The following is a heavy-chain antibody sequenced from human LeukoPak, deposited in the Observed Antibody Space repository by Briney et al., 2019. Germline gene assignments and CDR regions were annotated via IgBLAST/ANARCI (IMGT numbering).Heavy chain of an antibody. CDR2: ISWNSGSI. Sequence: GGSLRLSCAASGFNVAAYAMYWVRQPPGKGLEWVSGISWNSGSIGYADSVKGRFTISRDNAKNSLYLQMNSLRAEDTALYYCAKEYCSGGSCYLDYWGQGTLVTVSS. J-gene: IGHJ4*02. CDR1: GFNVAAYA. V-gene: IGHV3-9*01. CDR3: AKEYCSGGSCYLDY. D-gene: IGHD2-15*01.